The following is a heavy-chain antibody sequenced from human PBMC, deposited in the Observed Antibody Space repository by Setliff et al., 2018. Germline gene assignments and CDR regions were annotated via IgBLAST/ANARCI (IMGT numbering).Heavy chain of an antibody. Sequence: SETLSLTCTVSGDSISSGSYYWSWIRQPAGKGLEWIGQIHTSGSTNYSPSLKSRVTISIDTSKNQSSLKLSSVTATDTAVYYCARHVGIRGRGYNYYYYYMDVWGKGTTVTVSS. CDR3: ARHVGIRGRGYNYYYYYMDV. D-gene: IGHD3-10*01. V-gene: IGHV4-61*09. J-gene: IGHJ6*03. CDR1: GDSISSGSYY. CDR2: IHTSGST.